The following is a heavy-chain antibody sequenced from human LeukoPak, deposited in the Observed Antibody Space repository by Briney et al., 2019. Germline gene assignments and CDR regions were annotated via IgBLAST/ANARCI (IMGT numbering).Heavy chain of an antibody. J-gene: IGHJ4*02. CDR1: GLTFSSSW. D-gene: IGHD5-18*01. Sequence: GGSLRLSCAVSGLTFSSSWMDWVRQAPGKGLEWVASINSDGNKKYSADSVKGRFTISRDNAENSLYLQMNSLRVEDTAFYYCARDLAYSRLDYWGQGMLVTVSS. V-gene: IGHV3-7*01. CDR2: INSDGNKK. CDR3: ARDLAYSRLDY.